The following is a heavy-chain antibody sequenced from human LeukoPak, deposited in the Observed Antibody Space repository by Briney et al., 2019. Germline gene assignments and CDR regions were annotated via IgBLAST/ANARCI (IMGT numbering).Heavy chain of an antibody. J-gene: IGHJ3*02. CDR1: GFTFDDYA. V-gene: IGHV3-9*01. CDR2: VSWNSGTI. Sequence: GGSLRLSCAASGFTFDDYAIHWVRQAPGKGLEWVSGVSWNSGTIGYVDSVKGRFTISRDNAKNSLYLQMNSLRAEDTAVYYCARVRADAFDIWGQGTMVTVSS. CDR3: ARVRADAFDI.